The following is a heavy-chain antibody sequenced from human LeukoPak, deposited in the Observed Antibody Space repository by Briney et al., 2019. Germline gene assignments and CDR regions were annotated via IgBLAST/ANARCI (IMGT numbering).Heavy chain of an antibody. V-gene: IGHV3-30*18. CDR1: GFTFSTYG. D-gene: IGHD1-20*01. J-gene: IGHJ6*02. CDR2: IPYDGSNK. CDR3: AKALLTGTYYYYAMDV. Sequence: GGSLRLSCAASGFTFSTYGVHWVRQAPGKGLEWVAVIPYDGSNKYYADSVKGRFTISRDNSKNTLYLQMNSLRAEDTAVYHCAKALLTGTYYYYAMDVWGQGTTVTVSS.